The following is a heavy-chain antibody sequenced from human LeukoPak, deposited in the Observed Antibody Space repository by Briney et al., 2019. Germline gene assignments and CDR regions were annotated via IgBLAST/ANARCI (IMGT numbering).Heavy chain of an antibody. Sequence: VKVSCKASGGTFSSYAISWVRQAPGQGLEWMGGIIPIFGTANYAQKFQGRVTITADESTSTAYMELSSLRSEDTAVYYCARRTFIVVVPAAPDAFDIWGQGTMVTVSS. CDR1: GGTFSSYA. V-gene: IGHV1-69*01. CDR3: ARRTFIVVVPAAPDAFDI. J-gene: IGHJ3*02. D-gene: IGHD2-2*01. CDR2: IIPIFGTA.